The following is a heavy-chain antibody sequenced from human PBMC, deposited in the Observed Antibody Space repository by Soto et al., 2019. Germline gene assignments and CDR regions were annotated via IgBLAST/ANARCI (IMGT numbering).Heavy chain of an antibody. CDR3: AKXAYYYDSSGYYYAYFQH. CDR1: GFTFSSYA. CDR2: ISGSGGST. D-gene: IGHD3-22*01. Sequence: GGSLRLSCAASGFTFSSYAMSWVRQAPGKGLEWVSAISGSGGSTYYADSVKGRFTISRDNSKNTLYLQMNSLRAEDTAVYYCAKXAYYYDSSGYYYAYFQHWGQGTLVTVSS. J-gene: IGHJ1*01. V-gene: IGHV3-23*01.